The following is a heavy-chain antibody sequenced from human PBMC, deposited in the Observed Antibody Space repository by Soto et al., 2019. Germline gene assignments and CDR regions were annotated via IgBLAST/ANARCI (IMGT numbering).Heavy chain of an antibody. V-gene: IGHV3-53*01. J-gene: IGHJ6*02. CDR2: IYSGGST. Sequence: PAGSMSPRRSSAGGPSSSNYISWVSTAPGKGLEWVSVIYSGGSTYYADSVKGRFTISRDNSKNALYLQMNSLRAEDTAVYYCARESQYYYHGMDGWGQGTTVTGS. CDR1: GGPSSSNY. CDR3: ARESQYYYHGMDG.